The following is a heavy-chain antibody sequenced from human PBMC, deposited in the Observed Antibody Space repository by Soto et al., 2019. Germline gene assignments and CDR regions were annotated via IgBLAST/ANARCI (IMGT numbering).Heavy chain of an antibody. D-gene: IGHD1-1*01. V-gene: IGHV1-69*02. CDR2: IIPILGIA. CDR3: ARRTYNWNDEVGEDLDEAFDI. J-gene: IGHJ3*02. CDR1: GGTFSSYT. Sequence: QVQLVQSGAEVKKPGSSVKVSCKASGGTFSSYTISWVRQAPGQGLEWMGRIIPILGIANYAQKFQGRVTITADKSTSTAYMELSSRRSEDTAVYYCARRTYNWNDEVGEDLDEAFDIWGQGTMVTVSS.